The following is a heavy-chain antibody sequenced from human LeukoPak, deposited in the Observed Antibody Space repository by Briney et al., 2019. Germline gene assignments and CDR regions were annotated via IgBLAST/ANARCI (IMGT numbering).Heavy chain of an antibody. CDR2: IYYSRST. CDR1: GDSISSSSYY. D-gene: IGHD3-22*01. J-gene: IGHJ5*02. CDR3: ARHLIGYYDSSFNWFDP. Sequence: SETLSLTCTVSGDSISSSSYYWGWIRQPPGKGLEWICSIYYSRSTYYNPSLKSRVTISVDPSKNQFSLKLSSVTTADTTVYYCARHLIGYYDSSFNWFDPWGQGTLVTVPS. V-gene: IGHV4-39*01.